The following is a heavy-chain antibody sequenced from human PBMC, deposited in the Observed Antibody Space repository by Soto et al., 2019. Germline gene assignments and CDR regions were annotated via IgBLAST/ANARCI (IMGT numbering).Heavy chain of an antibody. CDR1: GYSISSGYY. CDR2: IYHGGST. V-gene: IGHV4-38-2*01. CDR3: ARVGSYSAYNFAHGIQLWSFDF. D-gene: IGHD5-12*01. Sequence: LSLTCAVSGYSISSGYYWGWLRQPPGKGLEWIGSIYHGGSTYYNPSLNSRVTLSIDMTNNHVSLILNSVTAADTAVYYCARVGSYSAYNFAHGIQLWSFDFWAREPWSPSPQ. J-gene: IGHJ4*02.